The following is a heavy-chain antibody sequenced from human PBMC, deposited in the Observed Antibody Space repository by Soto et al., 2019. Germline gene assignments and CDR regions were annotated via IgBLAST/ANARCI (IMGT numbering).Heavy chain of an antibody. CDR3: TTRRTVGYCSGGSCWSVQKSDY. Sequence: GGSLRLSCAASGFTFSNAWMSWVRQAPGKGLEWVGRIKSKTDGGTTDYAAPVKGRFTSSREDSKNTLYLQMTSLKTEDTAVYYCTTRRTVGYCSGGSCWSVQKSDYWGQGTLVTVSS. CDR1: GFTFSNAW. V-gene: IGHV3-15*01. D-gene: IGHD2-15*01. J-gene: IGHJ4*02. CDR2: IKSKTDGGTT.